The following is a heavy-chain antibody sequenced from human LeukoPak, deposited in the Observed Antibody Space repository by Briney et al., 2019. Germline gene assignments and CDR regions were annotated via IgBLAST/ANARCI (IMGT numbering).Heavy chain of an antibody. J-gene: IGHJ4*02. Sequence: GGSLRFSCAASGFTFSSYWMNWVRQAPGKGLEWVANIKQDGSEKYYVDSVKGRFTISRDNAKNSLYLQMNSLRAEDTAVYYCARGSVGATNFDYWGQGTLVTASS. CDR1: GFTFSSYW. CDR3: ARGSVGATNFDY. D-gene: IGHD1-26*01. V-gene: IGHV3-7*01. CDR2: IKQDGSEK.